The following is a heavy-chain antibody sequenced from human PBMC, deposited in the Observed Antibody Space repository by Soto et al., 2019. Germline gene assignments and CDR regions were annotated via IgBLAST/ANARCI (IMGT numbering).Heavy chain of an antibody. Sequence: QVQLQESGPGLVKPSETLSLTCTVAGGSLTDHYWNWFRQSPGRGLQWIGYVYYSGATSYNPSLTSRATMTVDTSKNQFSLMLRSVTAADTAVYFCARGNDWKSSTFDIWGQGTMVSVSS. CDR3: ARGNDWKSSTFDI. CDR1: GGSLTDHY. V-gene: IGHV4-59*11. D-gene: IGHD2-21*01. CDR2: VYYSGAT. J-gene: IGHJ3*02.